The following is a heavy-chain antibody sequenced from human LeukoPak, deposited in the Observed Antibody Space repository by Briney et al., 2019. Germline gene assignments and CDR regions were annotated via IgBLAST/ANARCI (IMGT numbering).Heavy chain of an antibody. V-gene: IGHV1-2*02. CDR2: INPNSGGT. Sequence: GASVKVSCKASGYTFAGYYMHWVRQAPGQGLEWMGWINPNSGGTNYAQKFQGRVTMTRDTSISTAYMELSRLRSDDTAVYYCARVSGSYSPPDYWGQGTLVTVSS. CDR3: ARVSGSYSPPDY. D-gene: IGHD1-26*01. CDR1: GYTFAGYY. J-gene: IGHJ4*02.